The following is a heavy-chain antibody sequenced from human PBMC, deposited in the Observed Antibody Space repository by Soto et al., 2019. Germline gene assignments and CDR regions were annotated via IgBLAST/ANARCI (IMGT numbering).Heavy chain of an antibody. CDR2: IYYSGST. CDR3: ARRGSGYDPTHYYYYMDV. Sequence: PSETLSLTCTVSGGSISSYYWSWIRQPPGKGLEWIGYIYYSGSTNYNPSLKSRVTISVDTSKNQFSLKLSSVTAADTAVYYCARRGSGYDPTHYYYYMDVWGKGTTVTVSS. V-gene: IGHV4-59*08. CDR1: GGSISSYY. J-gene: IGHJ6*03. D-gene: IGHD5-12*01.